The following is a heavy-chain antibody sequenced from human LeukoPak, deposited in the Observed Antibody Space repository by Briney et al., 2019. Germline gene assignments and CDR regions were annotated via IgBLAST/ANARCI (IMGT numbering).Heavy chain of an antibody. Sequence: PSQTLSLTCTVSGGSISSGGYYWSWIRQPPGKGLEWIGYIYHSGSTYYNPSLKSRVTISVDRSKNQFSLKLSSVTAADTAVYYCARVGSGLVDRPYYFDYWGQGTLVTVSS. V-gene: IGHV4-30-2*01. CDR3: ARVGSGLVDRPYYFDY. CDR2: IYHSGST. D-gene: IGHD1-26*01. CDR1: GGSISSGGYY. J-gene: IGHJ4*02.